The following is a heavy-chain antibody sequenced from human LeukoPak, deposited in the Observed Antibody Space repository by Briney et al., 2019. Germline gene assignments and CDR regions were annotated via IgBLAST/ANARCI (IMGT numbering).Heavy chain of an antibody. V-gene: IGHV4-34*01. J-gene: IGHJ5*02. Sequence: PSETLSLTCAVYGGSFSGYYWSWIRQPPGKGLEWIGEINHSGSTNYNPSLESRVTISVDTSKNQFSLKLSSVTAADTAVYYCASGRWFDPWGQGTLVTVSS. CDR3: ASGRWFDP. CDR1: GGSFSGYY. CDR2: INHSGST.